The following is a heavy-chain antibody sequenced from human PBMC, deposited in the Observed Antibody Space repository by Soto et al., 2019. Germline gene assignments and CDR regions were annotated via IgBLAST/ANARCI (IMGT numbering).Heavy chain of an antibody. D-gene: IGHD1-7*01. CDR1: GDSISSRNW. CDR3: ARRKLELMYVGWFDP. V-gene: IGHV4-4*02. J-gene: IGHJ5*02. Sequence: QVQLQESGPGLVKPSETLSLTCAVSGDSISSRNWWRWARQTPGKGLEYIGEIHHSGSTNYNPSLKSPVTMSVDKAKNQFSLYLNSVTAAVTAIYYCARRKLELMYVGWFDPWGQGTLVTVSS. CDR2: IHHSGST.